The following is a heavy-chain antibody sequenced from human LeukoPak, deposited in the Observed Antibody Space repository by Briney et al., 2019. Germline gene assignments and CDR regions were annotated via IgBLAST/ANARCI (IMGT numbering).Heavy chain of an antibody. CDR1: GGSFSGYY. D-gene: IGHD6-13*01. V-gene: IGHV4-4*07. J-gene: IGHJ2*01. CDR2: IYTSGST. CDR3: ARDDHSSSWHQGSYWYFDL. Sequence: PSETLSLTCAVYGGSFSGYYWSWIRQPAGKGLEWIGRIYTSGSTNYNPSLKSRVTISVDTSKNQFSLKLSSVTAADTAVYYCARDDHSSSWHQGSYWYFDLWGRGTLVTVSS.